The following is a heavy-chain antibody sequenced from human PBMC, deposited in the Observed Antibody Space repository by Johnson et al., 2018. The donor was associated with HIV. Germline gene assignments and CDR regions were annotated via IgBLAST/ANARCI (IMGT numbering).Heavy chain of an antibody. CDR1: GFTFSSYA. CDR3: AKDMAAQGAFDI. Sequence: VQLVESGGGLVQPGGSLRLSCAASGFTFSSYAMSWVRQAPGKGLEWVSTISGSGDDTYYADSVKGRFTISRDNSKNTLYLQMNSLRAEDTAVYYCAKDMAAQGAFDIWGQGTMVTVSS. CDR2: ISGSGDDT. J-gene: IGHJ3*02. V-gene: IGHV3-23*04. D-gene: IGHD3-10*01.